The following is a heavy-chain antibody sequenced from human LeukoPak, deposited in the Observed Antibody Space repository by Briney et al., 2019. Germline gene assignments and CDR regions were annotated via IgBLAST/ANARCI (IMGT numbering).Heavy chain of an antibody. CDR2: IIPIFGTA. J-gene: IGHJ3*02. D-gene: IGHD3-16*01. Sequence: SVKVSCKASGGTISSYAISWVRQAPGQGLEWMGGIIPIFGTANYAQKFQGRVTITTDESTSTAYMELSSLRSEDTAVYYCAGGGGYPDAFDIWGQGTMVTVSS. CDR3: AGGGGYPDAFDI. V-gene: IGHV1-69*05. CDR1: GGTISSYA.